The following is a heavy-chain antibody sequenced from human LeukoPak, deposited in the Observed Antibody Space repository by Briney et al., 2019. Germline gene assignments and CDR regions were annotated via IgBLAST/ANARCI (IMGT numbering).Heavy chain of an antibody. Sequence: SETLSLTCTVSGGSISSSRYYWGWIRQPPGKGLEWIGTIYYSGSTYYNLSLKSRVTISVDTSKNQFSLKLSSVTAADTAVYYCARVVATYYYYYYMDVWGKGTTVTISS. CDR2: IYYSGST. CDR1: GGSISSSRYY. D-gene: IGHD5-12*01. CDR3: ARVVATYYYYYYMDV. J-gene: IGHJ6*03. V-gene: IGHV4-39*07.